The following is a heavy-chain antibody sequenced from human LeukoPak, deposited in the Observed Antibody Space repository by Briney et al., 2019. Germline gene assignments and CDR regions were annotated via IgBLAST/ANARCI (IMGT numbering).Heavy chain of an antibody. V-gene: IGHV1-8*01. CDR3: HIVVVTAIHNWFDP. Sequence: ASVKVSCKASGYTFTSYDINWVRQATGPGLEWMGWMNPNSGNTGYAQKFQGRVTMTRNTSISTAYMELSSLRSEDTAVYYCHIVVVTAIHNWFDPWGQGTLVTVSS. CDR2: MNPNSGNT. D-gene: IGHD2-21*02. J-gene: IGHJ5*02. CDR1: GYTFTSYD.